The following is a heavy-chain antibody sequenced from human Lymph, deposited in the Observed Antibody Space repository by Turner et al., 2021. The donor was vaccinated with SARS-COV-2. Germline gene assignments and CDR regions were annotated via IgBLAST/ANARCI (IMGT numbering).Heavy chain of an antibody. Sequence: QVQLVESGGGVVQPGRSLRLSCAASGFTFSSYAMHWVRQAPGKGLEWVAVISYDGSDKYYADSVKGRFTFSRDNSKNTLYLQMNSLRAEDTAVYYCARDRDSSGWVDYWGQGTLVTASS. CDR3: ARDRDSSGWVDY. CDR2: ISYDGSDK. V-gene: IGHV3-30*04. J-gene: IGHJ4*02. CDR1: GFTFSSYA. D-gene: IGHD3-22*01.